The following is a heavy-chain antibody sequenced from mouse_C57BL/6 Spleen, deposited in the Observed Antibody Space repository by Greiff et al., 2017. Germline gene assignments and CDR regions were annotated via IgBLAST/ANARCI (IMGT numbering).Heavy chain of an antibody. CDR1: GFNIKDYY. V-gene: IGHV14-1*01. Sequence: VQLQQSGAELVRPGASVKLSCSASGFNIKDYYMHWVKQRPEQGLEWIGRIDPEDGDTEYAPKFQGKATMTADTSSNTAYLQLSSLTSEDTAVYYCTPDYYGSSYGYWGQGTTLTVSS. D-gene: IGHD1-1*01. J-gene: IGHJ2*01. CDR2: IDPEDGDT. CDR3: TPDYYGSSYGY.